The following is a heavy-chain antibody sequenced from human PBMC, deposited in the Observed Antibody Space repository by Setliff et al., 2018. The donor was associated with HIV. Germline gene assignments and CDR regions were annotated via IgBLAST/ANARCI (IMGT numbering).Heavy chain of an antibody. V-gene: IGHV7-4-1*02. D-gene: IGHD3-22*01. CDR1: GYTFTSYG. CDR2: INTYTGNP. CDR3: ARDGYYYDSSGHLAYYFDY. J-gene: IGHJ4*02. Sequence: ASVKVSWKASGYTFTSYGMSWVRQAPGQGLEWMGWINTYTGNPTYAQDFTGRFVFSLDTSVSTAYLQISSLKAEDIAVYYCARDGYYYDSSGHLAYYFDYWGQGTLVTVSS.